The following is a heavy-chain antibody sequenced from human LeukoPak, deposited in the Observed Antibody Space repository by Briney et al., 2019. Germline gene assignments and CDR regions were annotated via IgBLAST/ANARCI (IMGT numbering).Heavy chain of an antibody. J-gene: IGHJ4*02. CDR3: ARIVGATSEN. V-gene: IGHV4-38-2*02. CDR1: GYSISSGYY. D-gene: IGHD1-26*01. Sequence: SETLSLTCTVSGYSISSGYYWGWIRQPPGKGLEWIGSIYHSGSTYYNPSLKSRVTISVGTSKNQFSLKLSSVTAADTAVYYCARIVGATSENWGQGTLVTVSS. CDR2: IYHSGST.